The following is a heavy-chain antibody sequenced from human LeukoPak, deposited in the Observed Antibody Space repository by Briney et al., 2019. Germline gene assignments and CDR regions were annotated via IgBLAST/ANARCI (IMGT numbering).Heavy chain of an antibody. Sequence: GGSVKVSCKASGYTFTSYAMNWVRQAPGQGLEWMGWINTNTGNPTYAQGFTGRFVFSLDTSVSTAYLQISSLKAEDTAVYYCATEAQWLRLRYFDYWGQGTLVTVSS. J-gene: IGHJ4*02. CDR3: ATEAQWLRLRYFDY. CDR2: INTNTGNP. V-gene: IGHV7-4-1*02. CDR1: GYTFTSYA. D-gene: IGHD5-12*01.